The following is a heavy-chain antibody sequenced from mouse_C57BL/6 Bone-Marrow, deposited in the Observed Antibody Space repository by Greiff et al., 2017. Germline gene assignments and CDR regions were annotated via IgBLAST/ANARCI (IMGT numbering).Heavy chain of an antibody. CDR2: IYPGDGDT. D-gene: IGHD1-1*01. Sequence: QVQLQQPGPELVKPGASVKISCKASGYAFSSSWMNWVKQRPGKGLEWIGRIYPGDGDTNYNGKFKGKATLTADKSSSTAYMQLSSLASEDSAVYFCARTLRLRYPHWYFDVWGTGTTVTVSS. CDR3: ARTLRLRYPHWYFDV. J-gene: IGHJ1*03. V-gene: IGHV1-82*01. CDR1: GYAFSSSW.